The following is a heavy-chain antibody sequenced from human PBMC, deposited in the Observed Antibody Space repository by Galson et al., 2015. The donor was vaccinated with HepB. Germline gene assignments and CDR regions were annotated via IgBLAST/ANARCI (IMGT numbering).Heavy chain of an antibody. CDR2: ISAYNGNT. J-gene: IGHJ6*02. V-gene: IGHV1-18*04. CDR1: GYTFTSYG. Sequence: SVKVSCKASGYTFTSYGISWVRQAPGQGLEWMGWISAYNGNTNYAQKLQGRVTMTTDTSTSAAYMELRSLRSDDTAVYYCARELAYSSGWSSYYYYGMDVWGQGTTVTVSS. D-gene: IGHD6-19*01. CDR3: ARELAYSSGWSSYYYYGMDV.